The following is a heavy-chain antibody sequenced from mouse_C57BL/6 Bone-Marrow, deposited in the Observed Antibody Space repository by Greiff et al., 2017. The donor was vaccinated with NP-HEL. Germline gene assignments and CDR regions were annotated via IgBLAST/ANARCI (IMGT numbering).Heavy chain of an antibody. CDR3: AREPGYYGSSYGAY. Sequence: EVKLMESGPGLVKPSQSLSLTCSVTGYSITSGYYWNWIRQFPGNKLEWRGYISYDGSNNYNPSFKNRISITRDTSKNQFFLKLNSVTTEDTATYYCAREPGYYGSSYGAYWGQGTLVTVSA. CDR1: GYSITSGYY. D-gene: IGHD1-1*01. V-gene: IGHV3-6*01. CDR2: ISYDGSN. J-gene: IGHJ3*01.